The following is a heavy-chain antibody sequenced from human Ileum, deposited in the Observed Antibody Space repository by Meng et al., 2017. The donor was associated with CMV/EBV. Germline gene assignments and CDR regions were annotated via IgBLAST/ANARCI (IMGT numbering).Heavy chain of an antibody. CDR3: ALRGSAAGTFQY. J-gene: IGHJ1*01. CDR1: GDSMSSYC. CDR2: MCYNGDT. V-gene: IGHV4-59*01. D-gene: IGHD6-13*01. Sequence: QVQLQESGPGLVKPSETLSLTCTVSGDSMSSYCCSWIRQPPGKGLEWIGYMCYNGDTNYNPSLKSRVTISGDTSKNQFSLKLSSVTAADTAVYYCALRGSAAGTFQYWGQGTLVTVSS.